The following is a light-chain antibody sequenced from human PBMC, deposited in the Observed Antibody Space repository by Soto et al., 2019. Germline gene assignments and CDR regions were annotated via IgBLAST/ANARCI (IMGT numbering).Light chain of an antibody. V-gene: IGKV1-5*01. CDR1: QSISSW. Sequence: DIQMTQSPSTLSASVGDRVTITCRASQSISSWLAWYQQKPGKAPKLLIYDASSLESGVPSRFSGSGSGTEFTPTISSLQPDAFATPYCQQYYSFPLTLGQGTRLEIK. CDR3: QQYYSFPLT. J-gene: IGKJ5*01. CDR2: DAS.